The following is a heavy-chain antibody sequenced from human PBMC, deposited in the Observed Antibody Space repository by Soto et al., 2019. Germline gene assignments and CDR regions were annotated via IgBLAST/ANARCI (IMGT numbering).Heavy chain of an antibody. V-gene: IGHV4-4*02. CDR2: IYHSGLT. CDR1: GDSISSSNW. D-gene: IGHD3-3*01. Sequence: SETLSLTCAVSGDSISSSNWWTWVRQPPGKGLEWIGEIYHSGLTNSNPSLKSRVTISVDTSKNQFSLKLSSVTAADTAVYYCARGYDFWSGYSNWFDPWGQGTLVTVS. J-gene: IGHJ5*02. CDR3: ARGYDFWSGYSNWFDP.